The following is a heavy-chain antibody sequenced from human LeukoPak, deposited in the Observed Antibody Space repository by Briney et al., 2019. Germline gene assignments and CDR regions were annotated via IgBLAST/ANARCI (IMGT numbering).Heavy chain of an antibody. D-gene: IGHD3-10*01. V-gene: IGHV3-21*01. Sequence: GGSLRLSCAASGFTFSSYSMNWVRQAPGKGLKWVSSISSSSSYIYYADSVKGRFTFSRDNAKNSLYLQMNSLRAEDTAVYYCASSGRGSGSYSANYYFDYWGQGTLVTVSS. J-gene: IGHJ4*02. CDR3: ASSGRGSGSYSANYYFDY. CDR1: GFTFSSYS. CDR2: ISSSSSYI.